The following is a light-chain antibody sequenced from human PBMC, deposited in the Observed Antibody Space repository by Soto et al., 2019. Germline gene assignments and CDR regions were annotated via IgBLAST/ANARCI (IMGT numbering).Light chain of an antibody. CDR1: QSVSSSY. CDR3: QQYGSSPYT. CDR2: GAS. Sequence: EIVLTQSPGTLSLSPGDRATLSCRASQSVSSSYLAWYQQKPGQAPRLLIYGASSRATGIPDRFSGSGSGTDFLLTISRLEPEDFAVYYCQQYGSSPYTFGQGTKLEIK. J-gene: IGKJ2*01. V-gene: IGKV3-20*01.